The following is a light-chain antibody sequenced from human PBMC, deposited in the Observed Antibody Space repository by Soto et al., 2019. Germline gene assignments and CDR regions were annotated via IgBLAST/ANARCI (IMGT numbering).Light chain of an antibody. V-gene: IGKV3-20*01. CDR1: QSVSSN. CDR2: AAS. Sequence: EIVMTQSPTILSLSPGERATLSCRASQSVSSNLAWYQQKPGQAPRLLIYAASSRATGIPDRFSGSGSGTDFTLTISRLEPEDFAVYYCQQYGSSPWTFGQGTKVDIK. J-gene: IGKJ1*01. CDR3: QQYGSSPWT.